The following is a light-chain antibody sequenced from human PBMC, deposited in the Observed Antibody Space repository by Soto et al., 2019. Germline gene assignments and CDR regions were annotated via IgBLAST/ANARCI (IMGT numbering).Light chain of an antibody. CDR3: QQYNSWPPQIT. CDR2: GAS. CDR1: QGVISN. J-gene: IGKJ5*01. Sequence: EIVMPPSPATLSVSPGEIAILCFSAGQGVISNLAWYQQKPGQAPRLLIYGASTTATGIPARFSGSGSGTEFTLTISSLQSEDFAVYYGQQYNSWPPQITFGQGTRLEIK. V-gene: IGKV3-15*01.